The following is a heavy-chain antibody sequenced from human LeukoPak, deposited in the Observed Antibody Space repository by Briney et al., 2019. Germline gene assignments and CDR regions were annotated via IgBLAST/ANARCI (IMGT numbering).Heavy chain of an antibody. CDR3: ARDKAVTTEVTQHFQH. D-gene: IGHD4-23*01. J-gene: IGHJ1*01. V-gene: IGHV1-18*01. Sequence: ASGKVSCKASGYTFTSYGISWVRQAPGQGLEWMGWISAYNGYTDYAQKFQFRVTMTTDTSTSTAYMELRSLRSDDTAVYYCARDKAVTTEVTQHFQHWGQGTLVTVSS. CDR2: ISAYNGYT. CDR1: GYTFTSYG.